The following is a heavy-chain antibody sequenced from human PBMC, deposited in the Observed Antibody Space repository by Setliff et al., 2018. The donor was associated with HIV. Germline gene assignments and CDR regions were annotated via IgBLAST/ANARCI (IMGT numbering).Heavy chain of an antibody. CDR2: INPGGGNT. Sequence: ASVKVSCKASGYSFTTYYIHWMRQAPGQGLEWLAVINPGGGNTNYAQKFQGRVTVSQDTSKNQFSLKLSSVTAADTAVYYCARDVRRNHCSSTSCYARDNWFDPWGQGIQVTVSS. CDR3: ARDVRRNHCSSTSCYARDNWFDP. CDR1: GYSFTTYY. V-gene: IGHV1-46*01. J-gene: IGHJ5*02. D-gene: IGHD2-2*01.